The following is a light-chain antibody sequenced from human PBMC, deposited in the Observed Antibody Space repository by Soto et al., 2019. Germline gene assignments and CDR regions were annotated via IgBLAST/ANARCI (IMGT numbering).Light chain of an antibody. Sequence: EFVLTQSPGTLSLSPGERATLSCRASQTVRNNYLAWYQQKPGQAPRLLIYGASNRATGIPDRFSGSGSGTDFTLTISRLEPEDFAVYYCQQRSNWPPFTFGPGTKVDIK. CDR3: QQRSNWPPFT. J-gene: IGKJ3*01. V-gene: IGKV3D-20*02. CDR1: QTVRNNY. CDR2: GAS.